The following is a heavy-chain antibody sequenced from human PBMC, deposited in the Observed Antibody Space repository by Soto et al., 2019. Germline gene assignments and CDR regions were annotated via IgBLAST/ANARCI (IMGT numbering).Heavy chain of an antibody. CDR3: AKYGRDSSAWKADY. V-gene: IGHV3-23*01. CDR2: ISGSGGTT. J-gene: IGHJ4*02. Sequence: GGSLRLSCAASGLTFRSFSMTWVRQAPGKGLEWVSAISGSGGTTYYADSVKDRFTISRDNSKSTLFLQMHSLRAEDTAVYYCAKYGRDSSAWKADYWGQGTLVTVSS. CDR1: GLTFRSFS. D-gene: IGHD6-19*01.